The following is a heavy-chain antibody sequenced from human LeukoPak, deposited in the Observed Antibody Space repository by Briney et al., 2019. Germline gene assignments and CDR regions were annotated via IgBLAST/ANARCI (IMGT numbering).Heavy chain of an antibody. CDR3: ARGSVDYGGNTRVTEFDY. V-gene: IGHV1-69*13. CDR2: IIPIFGTA. D-gene: IGHD4-23*01. Sequence: VASVTVSCKASGGTFSSYAISWVRQAPGQGLEWMGGIIPIFGTANYAQKFQGRVTITADESTSTAYMELSSLRSEDTAVYYCARGSVDYGGNTRVTEFDYWGQGTLVTVSS. J-gene: IGHJ4*02. CDR1: GGTFSSYA.